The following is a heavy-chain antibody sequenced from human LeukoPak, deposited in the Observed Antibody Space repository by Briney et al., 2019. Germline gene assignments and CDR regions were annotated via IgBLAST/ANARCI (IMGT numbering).Heavy chain of an antibody. J-gene: IGHJ5*02. Sequence: ASVKVSCKPSGYTFTSYGISWVRQAPGQGLEWMGWISAYNGNTNYAQKLQGRVTMTTDTSTSTAYMELRSLRSDDTAVYYCARVESGSYFTWFDPWGQGTLVTVSS. CDR2: ISAYNGNT. V-gene: IGHV1-18*01. CDR1: GYTFTSYG. CDR3: ARVESGSYFTWFDP. D-gene: IGHD1-26*01.